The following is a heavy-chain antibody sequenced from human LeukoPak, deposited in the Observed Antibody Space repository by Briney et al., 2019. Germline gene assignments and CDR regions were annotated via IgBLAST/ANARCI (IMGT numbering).Heavy chain of an antibody. Sequence: ASVKVSCKASGYAFTRYYIHWVRQAPGQGLEWMGIINPSGGSTSYAQKFQGRVTMTRDTSTSTVYMELSSLRSEDTAVYYCAREGEAVAATFDYWGQGTLVTVSS. V-gene: IGHV1-46*01. CDR1: GYAFTRYY. J-gene: IGHJ4*02. CDR2: INPSGGST. D-gene: IGHD6-19*01. CDR3: AREGEAVAATFDY.